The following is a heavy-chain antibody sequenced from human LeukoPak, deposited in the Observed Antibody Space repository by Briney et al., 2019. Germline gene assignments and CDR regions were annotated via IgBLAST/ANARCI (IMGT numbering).Heavy chain of an antibody. V-gene: IGHV3-21*01. D-gene: IGHD1-26*01. Sequence: GGSLRLSCAVSGFTFSSYSMNWVRQAPGKGLEWVSSIISSSSYIYYADSVKGRFTISRDNAKNSLYLQMNSLRAEDTAVYYCARDTVVGGSYRRYFDYWGQGTLVTVSS. CDR2: IISSSSYI. J-gene: IGHJ4*02. CDR3: ARDTVVGGSYRRYFDY. CDR1: GFTFSSYS.